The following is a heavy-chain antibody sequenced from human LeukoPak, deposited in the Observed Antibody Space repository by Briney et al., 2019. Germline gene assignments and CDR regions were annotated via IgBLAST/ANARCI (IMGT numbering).Heavy chain of an antibody. Sequence: GGSLRLSCAASAFSLNAYNMNWVRQAPGKGLEWVSSISYTGTYIYYADSVKGRFTISRDNAKNSLYLQMNSLRAEDTAVYYCARGDNYYDSSGYSSWGQGTLVTVSS. CDR2: ISYTGTYI. D-gene: IGHD3-22*01. V-gene: IGHV3-21*01. J-gene: IGHJ4*02. CDR1: AFSLNAYN. CDR3: ARGDNYYDSSGYSS.